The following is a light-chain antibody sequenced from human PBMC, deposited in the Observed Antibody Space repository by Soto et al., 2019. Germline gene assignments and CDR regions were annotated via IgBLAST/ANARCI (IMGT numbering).Light chain of an antibody. V-gene: IGLV2-14*01. CDR1: SSDVGGYTY. Sequence: HSVLTQPASVSGSPGQSITISCTGTSSDVGGYTYVSWYQQHPLKAPKLLIYDVTNRPSGVSDRFSGSKSGNTASLTISGLQAEDEADYYCSSYTSSSTPYVFGTGTKVTVL. J-gene: IGLJ1*01. CDR2: DVT. CDR3: SSYTSSSTPYV.